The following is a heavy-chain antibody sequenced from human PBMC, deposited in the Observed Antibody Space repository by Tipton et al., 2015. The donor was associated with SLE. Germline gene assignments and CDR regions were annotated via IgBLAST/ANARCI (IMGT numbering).Heavy chain of an antibody. V-gene: IGHV3-7*01. CDR2: IKPDGSET. J-gene: IGHJ4*02. CDR1: GFTFSSYW. Sequence: GSLRLSCAVSGFTFSSYWMSWVRQAPGKGLEWVAAIKPDGSETYFVDSVKGRFTISRDNAQSSLYLQMNNLRAEDTAVYYCGAIYWGQGTLVIVSS. CDR3: GAIY.